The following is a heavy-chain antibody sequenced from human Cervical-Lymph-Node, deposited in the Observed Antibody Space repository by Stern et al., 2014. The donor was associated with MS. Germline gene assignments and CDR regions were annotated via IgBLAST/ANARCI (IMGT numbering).Heavy chain of an antibody. CDR3: ARGYTTSSGRPDY. J-gene: IGHJ4*02. CDR1: GGSTSSYY. V-gene: IGHV4-59*08. CDR2: ISSSGGT. Sequence: VQLVESGPGLVKPSETLSLTCTVSGGSTSSYYWSWIRQPPGKGLEWIGDISSSGGTKYNPSLKSRVTISVDTSKNQCALNLSSVTAADAAVYYCARGYTTSSGRPDYWGQGTLVTVST. D-gene: IGHD6-6*01.